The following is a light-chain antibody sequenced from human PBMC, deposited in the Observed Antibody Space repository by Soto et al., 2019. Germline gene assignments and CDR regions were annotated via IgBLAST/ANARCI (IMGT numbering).Light chain of an antibody. J-gene: IGLJ1*01. CDR3: NSYTSRYTFV. V-gene: IGLV2-14*02. Sequence: QSVLTQPASVSGSPGQSITISCTGTSSDVGSYNLVSWYQQHPGKAPKLMIYEVTKRPSGVSNRFSGSKSGNTASLTISGLQAEDEADYYCNSYTSRYTFVLGTGTKLTVL. CDR1: SSDVGSYNL. CDR2: EVT.